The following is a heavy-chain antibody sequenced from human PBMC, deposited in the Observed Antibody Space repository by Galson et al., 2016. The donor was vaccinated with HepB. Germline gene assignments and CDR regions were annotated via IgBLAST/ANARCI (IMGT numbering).Heavy chain of an antibody. D-gene: IGHD5-18*01. CDR2: ITSGGTT. V-gene: IGHV3-23*01. CDR3: AKRPYSYGWHYGTDV. CDR1: GFSFSSYA. Sequence: SLRLSCAASGFSFSSYAMSWVRQAPGKGLEWVSGITSGGTTYYADSVKGRFTISRDNSKNILYLQMKSLRDEDTAVYYCAKRPYSYGWHYGTDVWGQGTTVTVSS. J-gene: IGHJ6*02.